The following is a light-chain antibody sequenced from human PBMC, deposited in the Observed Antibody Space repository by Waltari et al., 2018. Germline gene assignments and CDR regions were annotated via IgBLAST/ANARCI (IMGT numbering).Light chain of an antibody. V-gene: IGLV1-40*01. Sequence: QPVLTQPAPMSGAPGQRVTISCTGGSSNIGAGHDVHWYQCLPGAAPRLLIYSNSHRPSGVPGRFSGSRSGSSASLVITGLQTEDEATYYCQSYVSTHVIFGGGTLLTVL. CDR2: SNS. CDR3: QSYVSTHVI. CDR1: SSNIGAGHD. J-gene: IGLJ2*01.